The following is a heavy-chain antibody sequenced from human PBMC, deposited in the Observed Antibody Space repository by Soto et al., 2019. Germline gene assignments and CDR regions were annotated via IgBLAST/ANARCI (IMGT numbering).Heavy chain of an antibody. Sequence: PSETLSLTCTGAGGAISNYYWTCIVHPPVKGLCLFVYIYYSGSTNYTPSLKSRVTISVDTSKNQFSLKLSSVTAADTAVYYCARDRPYYDFWSGYPTNYYYYYGMDVWGQGTTVTVS. D-gene: IGHD3-3*01. CDR1: GGAISNYY. J-gene: IGHJ6*02. CDR3: ARDRPYYDFWSGYPTNYYYYYGMDV. V-gene: IGHV4-59*01. CDR2: IYYSGST.